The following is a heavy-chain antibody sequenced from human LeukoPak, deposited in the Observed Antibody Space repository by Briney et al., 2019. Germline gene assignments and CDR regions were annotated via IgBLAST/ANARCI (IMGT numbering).Heavy chain of an antibody. CDR2: INHSGST. V-gene: IGHV4-34*01. CDR1: GGSFSGYY. Sequence: SETLSLTCAVYGGSFSGYYWSWIRQPPGKGLEWIGEINHSGSTNYNPSLKSRVTISVDTSKNQFSLKLSSVTAADTAVYYCARLRRVTTAVFDYWGQGTLVTVSS. D-gene: IGHD4-11*01. CDR3: ARLRRVTTAVFDY. J-gene: IGHJ4*02.